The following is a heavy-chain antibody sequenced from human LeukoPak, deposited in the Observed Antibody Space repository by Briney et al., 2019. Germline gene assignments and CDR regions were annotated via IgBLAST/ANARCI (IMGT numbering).Heavy chain of an antibody. J-gene: IGHJ4*02. Sequence: SETLSLTCTVSGVSINISYWSWIRQPPGKGLEWIGFIYYGGSINYNPSLKSRVTISVDSSKTQVSLKLSSMTAADTAVYYCARGNDYWGQGTLVTVSS. CDR1: GVSINISY. V-gene: IGHV4-59*08. CDR2: IYYGGSI. CDR3: ARGNDY.